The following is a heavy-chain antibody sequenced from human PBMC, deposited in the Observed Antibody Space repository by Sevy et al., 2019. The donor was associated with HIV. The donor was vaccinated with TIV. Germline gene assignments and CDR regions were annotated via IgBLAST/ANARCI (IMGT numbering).Heavy chain of an antibody. CDR2: ITRNSYEAYGGTT. D-gene: IGHD3-9*01. CDR3: TRGLVTADTPEYYFDY. J-gene: IGHJ4*02. CDR1: GFTFDDYA. V-gene: IGHV3-49*01. Sequence: GGSLRLSCTTSGFTFDDYAMSWFRQAPGKGLEWVAFITRNSYEAYGGTTDYAASVKGRFIISRDGSKSIAYLQMNSLKTEDTAVYYCTRGLVTADTPEYYFDYWGQGTLVTVSS.